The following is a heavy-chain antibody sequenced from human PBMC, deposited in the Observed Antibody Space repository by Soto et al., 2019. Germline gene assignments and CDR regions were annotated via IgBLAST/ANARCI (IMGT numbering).Heavy chain of an antibody. Sequence: SETLSLTCTVSGGSISSYYWSWIRQPPGKGLEWIGYINYSGSTNYNPALKSRVTISVYTSKNQFCLKLSCVTAADTAVYYCARGMTDSGYDSTHYYYYYGMDVWGQGTTVTVSS. V-gene: IGHV4-59*01. CDR1: GGSISSYY. CDR2: INYSGST. D-gene: IGHD5-12*01. J-gene: IGHJ6*02. CDR3: ARGMTDSGYDSTHYYYYYGMDV.